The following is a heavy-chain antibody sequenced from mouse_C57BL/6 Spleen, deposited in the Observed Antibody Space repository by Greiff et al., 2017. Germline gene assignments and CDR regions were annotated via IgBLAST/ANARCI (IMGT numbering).Heavy chain of an antibody. Sequence: QVQLTQSGAELAKPGASVKLSCKASGYTFTSYWMHWVKQRPGQGLEWIGYINPSSGYTKYNQKFKAKATLTADKSSSTAYMQLSSLTYEDSAVYYCARGGSSYEWFAYWGQGTLVTVSA. V-gene: IGHV1-7*01. CDR2: INPSSGYT. CDR3: ARGGSSYEWFAY. D-gene: IGHD1-1*01. CDR1: GYTFTSYW. J-gene: IGHJ3*01.